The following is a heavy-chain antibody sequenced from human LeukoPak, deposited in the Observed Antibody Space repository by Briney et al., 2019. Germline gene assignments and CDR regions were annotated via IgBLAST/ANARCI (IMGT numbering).Heavy chain of an antibody. Sequence: PGGSPRLSCAASGFTFSSYWMHWVRQAPGKGLVWVSRIYSDGITTNYADSVKGRFTISRDNAKNTLYLQMDSLRAEDTAVYYCTRRGMALDAFDVWGQGTMVTVSS. J-gene: IGHJ3*01. CDR1: GFTFSSYW. D-gene: IGHD3-16*01. CDR3: TRRGMALDAFDV. V-gene: IGHV3-74*01. CDR2: IYSDGITT.